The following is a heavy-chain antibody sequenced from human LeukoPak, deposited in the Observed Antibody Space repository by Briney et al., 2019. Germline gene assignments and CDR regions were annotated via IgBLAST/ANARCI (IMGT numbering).Heavy chain of an antibody. CDR3: ARERGYSYGSDAFDI. CDR1: GGTFSSYA. CDR2: IIPIFGTA. Sequence: AASVEVSCKASGGTFSSYAISWVRQAPGQGLEWMGGIIPIFGTANYAQKFQGRVTITTDESTSTAYMELSSLRSEDTAVYYCARERGYSYGSDAFDIWGQGTMVTVSS. J-gene: IGHJ3*02. V-gene: IGHV1-69*05. D-gene: IGHD5-18*01.